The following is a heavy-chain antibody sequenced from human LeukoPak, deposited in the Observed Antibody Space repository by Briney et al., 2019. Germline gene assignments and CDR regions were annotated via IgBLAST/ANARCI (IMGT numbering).Heavy chain of an antibody. V-gene: IGHV3-23*01. Sequence: GGPLRLSCAASGFTFDDYGMSWVRQAPGKGLEWVSAISGSGGSTYYADSVKGRFTISRDNFKNTLYLQMNSLRAEDTAVYYCAKDLSYSSGWYGVYYFDYWGQGTLVTVSS. CDR3: AKDLSYSSGWYGVYYFDY. J-gene: IGHJ4*02. CDR2: ISGSGGST. CDR1: GFTFDDYG. D-gene: IGHD6-19*01.